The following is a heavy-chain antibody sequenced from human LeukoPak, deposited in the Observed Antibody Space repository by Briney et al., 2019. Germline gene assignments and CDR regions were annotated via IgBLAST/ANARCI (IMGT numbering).Heavy chain of an antibody. Sequence: PSQTLSLTCTVSGGSISSGGYYWSWIRQHPGKGLEWIGYIYYSGSTYYNPSLKSRVAISVDTSKNQFSLKLSSVTAADTAVYYCARGDLPEDIVAHWGQGTLVTVSS. D-gene: IGHD5-12*01. J-gene: IGHJ4*02. CDR3: ARGDLPEDIVAH. V-gene: IGHV4-31*03. CDR1: GGSISSGGYY. CDR2: IYYSGST.